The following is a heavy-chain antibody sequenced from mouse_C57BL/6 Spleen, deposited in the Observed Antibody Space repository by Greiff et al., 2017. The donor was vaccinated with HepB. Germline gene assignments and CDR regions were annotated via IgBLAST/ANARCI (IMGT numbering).Heavy chain of an antibody. J-gene: IGHJ4*01. CDR3: ARGGKNVQITTVPYAMDY. CDR2: ISSGSSTI. V-gene: IGHV5-17*01. D-gene: IGHD1-1*01. Sequence: EVQGVESGGGLVKPGGSLKLSCAASGFTFSDYGMHWVRQAPEKGLEWVAYISSGSSTIYYADTVKGRFTISRDNAKNTLFLQITSLRSEDTAMYYCARGGKNVQITTVPYAMDYWGQGTSVTVSS. CDR1: GFTFSDYG.